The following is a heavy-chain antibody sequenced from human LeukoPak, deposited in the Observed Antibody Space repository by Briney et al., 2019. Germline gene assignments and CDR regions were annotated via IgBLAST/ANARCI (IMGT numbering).Heavy chain of an antibody. CDR2: MSPNSDNT. J-gene: IGHJ5*02. D-gene: IGHD4-23*01. Sequence: ASVKVSCKASGYTFISYDINWVRQATGQGLEWMGWMSPNSDNTGYAQKFQGRVTFTRDTSISTAYMELRSLTSEDTAVYYCARDYGGSSGWFDPWGQGTLVTVPS. CDR3: ARDYGGSSGWFDP. CDR1: GYTFISYD. V-gene: IGHV1-8*01.